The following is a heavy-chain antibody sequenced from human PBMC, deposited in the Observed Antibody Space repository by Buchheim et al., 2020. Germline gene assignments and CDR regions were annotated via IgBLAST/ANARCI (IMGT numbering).Heavy chain of an antibody. D-gene: IGHD3-3*01. CDR1: GFTFSDYY. CDR2: ISSSSSYT. V-gene: IGHV3-11*05. J-gene: IGHJ5*02. CDR3: ARDSRFLEWMNWFDP. Sequence: QVQLVESGGGVVQPGRSLRLSCAASGFTFSDYYMSWIRQAPGKGLEWVSYISSSSSYTNYADSVKGRLTISRDNAKTSLYLQMNSLRAEDTAVYYCARDSRFLEWMNWFDPWGQGTL.